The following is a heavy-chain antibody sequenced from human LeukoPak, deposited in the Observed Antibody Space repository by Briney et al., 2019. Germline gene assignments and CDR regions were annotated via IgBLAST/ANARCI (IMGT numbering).Heavy chain of an antibody. CDR3: ARTDTREGYDYVWGSYRSDDAFDI. J-gene: IGHJ3*02. CDR1: GFTVSSNY. V-gene: IGHV3-21*01. Sequence: GGSLRLSCAASGFTVSSNYMSWVRQAPGKGLEWVSSISSSSSYIYYADSVKGRFTISRDNAKNSLYLQMNSLRAEDTAVYYCARTDTREGYDYVWGSYRSDDAFDIWGQGTMVTVSS. D-gene: IGHD3-16*02. CDR2: ISSSSSYI.